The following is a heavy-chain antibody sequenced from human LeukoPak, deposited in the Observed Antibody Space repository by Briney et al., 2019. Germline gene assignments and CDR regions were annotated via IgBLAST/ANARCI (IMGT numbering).Heavy chain of an antibody. V-gene: IGHV4-34*01. CDR3: ARVMVRGVIRD. CDR2: INHSGST. D-gene: IGHD3-10*01. Sequence: SETLSLTCAVYGGSFSGYYWSWIRQPPGKGPEWIGEINHSGSTNYNPSLKSRVTISVDTSKNQFSLKLSSVTAADTAVYYCARVMVRGVIRDWGQGTLVTVSS. CDR1: GGSFSGYY. J-gene: IGHJ4*02.